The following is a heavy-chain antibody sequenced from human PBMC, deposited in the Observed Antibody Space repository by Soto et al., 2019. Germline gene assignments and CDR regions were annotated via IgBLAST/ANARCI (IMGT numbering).Heavy chain of an antibody. D-gene: IGHD3-10*01. V-gene: IGHV3-23*01. CDR1: GFTFSSYA. CDR2: IGVGGGDR. CDR3: ARVRFGELV. J-gene: IGHJ4*02. Sequence: EVQLLESGGGLVQPGGSLRLSCAASGFTFSSYAMSWVRQAPGKGLEWVSIIGVGGGDRYYPESVKGRFTISRDNSRDTMYLEMNRLRDEDRAVYYCARVRFGELVWGQGTLVTVSS.